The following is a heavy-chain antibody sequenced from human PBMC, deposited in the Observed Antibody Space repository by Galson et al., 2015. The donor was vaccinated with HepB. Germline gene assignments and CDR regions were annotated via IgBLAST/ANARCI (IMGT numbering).Heavy chain of an antibody. J-gene: IGHJ4*02. CDR3: ATGTSSSWGTAGSYYFDY. CDR2: ISSSSSTI. CDR1: GFTFSSYS. D-gene: IGHD6-13*01. V-gene: IGHV3-48*01. Sequence: SLRLSCAASGFTFSSYSMNWVRQAPGKGLEWVSYISSSSSTIYYADSVKGRFTISRDNAKNSLYLQMNSLRAEDTAVYYCATGTSSSWGTAGSYYFDYWGQGTLVTVSS.